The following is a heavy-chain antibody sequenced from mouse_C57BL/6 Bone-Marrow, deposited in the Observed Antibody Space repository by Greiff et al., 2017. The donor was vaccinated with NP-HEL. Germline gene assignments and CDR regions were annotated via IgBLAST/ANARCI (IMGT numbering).Heavy chain of an antibody. Sequence: EVKLVESGGGLVKPGGSLKLSCAASGFTFSSYAMSWVRQTPEKRLEWVATISDGGSYTYYPDNVKGRFTISRDNAKNNLYLQMSHLKSEDTAMYYCARHYGSSFYYAMDYWGQGTSVTVSS. J-gene: IGHJ4*01. CDR3: ARHYGSSFYYAMDY. D-gene: IGHD1-1*01. CDR1: GFTFSSYA. V-gene: IGHV5-4*03. CDR2: ISDGGSYT.